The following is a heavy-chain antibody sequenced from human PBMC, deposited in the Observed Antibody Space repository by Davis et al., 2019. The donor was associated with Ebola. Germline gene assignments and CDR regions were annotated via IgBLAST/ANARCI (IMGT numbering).Heavy chain of an antibody. CDR2: ISSSSSYI. CDR1: GFTFDDYD. D-gene: IGHD3-3*01. Sequence: PGGSLRLSCAASGFTFDDYDMNWVRQAPGKGLEWVSSISSSSSYIYYADSVKGRFTISRDNAKNSLYLQMNSLRAEDTAVYYCARGGAIFGVVIPVIDYWGQGTLVTVSS. V-gene: IGHV3-21*01. CDR3: ARGGAIFGVVIPVIDY. J-gene: IGHJ4*02.